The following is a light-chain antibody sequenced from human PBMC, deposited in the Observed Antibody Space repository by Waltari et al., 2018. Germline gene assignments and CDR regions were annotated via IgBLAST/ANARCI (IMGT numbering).Light chain of an antibody. V-gene: IGKV3-20*01. CDR2: GAS. J-gene: IGKJ2*01. CDR1: QSVRSNY. Sequence: EIVLTQSPGTLSLSPGDRATLSGRASQSVRSNYLAWYQQNPGQAPGLLIYGASNRATGIPDRFSGSGSVTDFTLTITRLEPEDFVVYYCQQYGESPYTFGQGTNLEIK. CDR3: QQYGESPYT.